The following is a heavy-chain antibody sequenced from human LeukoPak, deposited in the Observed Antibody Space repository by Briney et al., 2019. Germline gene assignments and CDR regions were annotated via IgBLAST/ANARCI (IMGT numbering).Heavy chain of an antibody. CDR2: IYSGGST. CDR1: GFTFSDYY. CDR3: ARGQASL. J-gene: IGHJ4*02. Sequence: GGSLRLSCTSSGFTFSDYYMSWIRQAPGKGLEWVSVIYSGGSTYYADSVKGRFTISRDNSKNTLYLQMNSLRAEDTAVYYCARGQASLWGQGTLVTVSS. V-gene: IGHV3-53*01.